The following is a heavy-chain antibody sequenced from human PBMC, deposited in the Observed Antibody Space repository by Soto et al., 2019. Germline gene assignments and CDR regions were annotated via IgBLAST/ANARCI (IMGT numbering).Heavy chain of an antibody. D-gene: IGHD6-6*01. CDR3: AGESSLVGYYYGMDV. V-gene: IGHV3-30-3*01. CDR1: GFTFSSYA. CDR2: ISYDGSNK. Sequence: QVQLVESGGGVVQPGRSLRLSCAASGFTFSSYAMHWVRQAPGKGLEWVAVISYDGSNKYYADSVKGRFTISRDNSKNTLYLQMNSLRAEDTAVYYCAGESSLVGYYYGMDVWGQGTTVTVSS. J-gene: IGHJ6*02.